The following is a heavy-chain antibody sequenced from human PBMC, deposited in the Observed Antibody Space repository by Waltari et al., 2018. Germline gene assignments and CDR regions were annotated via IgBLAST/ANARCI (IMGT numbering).Heavy chain of an antibody. Sequence: QVQLVQSGAEVKKPGSSVKVSCKASGGPFSSYAISWVRQAPGQGLEWMGGIIPIFGTANYAQKFQGRVTITTDESTSTAYMELSSLRSEDTAVYYCASITPRQWLVYGYWGQGTLVTVSS. CDR2: IIPIFGTA. D-gene: IGHD6-19*01. CDR3: ASITPRQWLVYGY. CDR1: GGPFSSYA. J-gene: IGHJ4*02. V-gene: IGHV1-69*05.